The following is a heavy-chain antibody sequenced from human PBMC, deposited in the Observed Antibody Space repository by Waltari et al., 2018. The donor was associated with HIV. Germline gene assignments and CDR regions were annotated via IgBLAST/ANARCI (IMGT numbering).Heavy chain of an antibody. Sequence: QVQLVQSGAEVKKPGASVKVSCKASGYTFTSYAMHWVRQAPGQRLEWMGWINPGNGNPKYSQKSQGRVTITRDTSASTAYMELSSLRSEDTAVYYCARDYLPHTVPVRWYNWFDPWGQGTLVTVSS. D-gene: IGHD3-10*01. V-gene: IGHV1-3*01. CDR2: INPGNGNP. CDR3: ARDYLPHTVPVRWYNWFDP. CDR1: GYTFTSYA. J-gene: IGHJ5*02.